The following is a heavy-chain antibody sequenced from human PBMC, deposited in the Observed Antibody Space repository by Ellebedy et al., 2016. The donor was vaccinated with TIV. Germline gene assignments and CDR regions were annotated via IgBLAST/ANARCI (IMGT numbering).Heavy chain of an antibody. CDR3: ARSPTVDTPMATASTFDY. Sequence: SETLSLTCTVSGGSISSSSYYWGWIRQPPGKGLEWIGSIYYSGSTYYNPSLKSRVTISVDTSKNQFSLKLSSVTAADTAVYYCARSPTVDTPMATASTFDYWGQGTLVTVSS. V-gene: IGHV4-39*07. CDR1: GGSISSSSYY. D-gene: IGHD5-18*01. J-gene: IGHJ4*02. CDR2: IYYSGST.